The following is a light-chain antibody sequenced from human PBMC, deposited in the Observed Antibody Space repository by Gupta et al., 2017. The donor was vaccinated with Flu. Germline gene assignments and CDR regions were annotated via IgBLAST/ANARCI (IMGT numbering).Light chain of an antibody. CDR1: QSVDSAY. V-gene: IGKV3-20*01. CDR3: QQYGSSLFT. CDR2: GAS. J-gene: IGKJ3*01. Sequence: GTLSVSPGERATLSCRTSQSVDSAYLAWFQQKPGQAPRLLIYGASSRATGIPDRFSGSGSGTDFTLTISRLEPEDFAVYYCQQYGSSLFTFGPGTKVDIK.